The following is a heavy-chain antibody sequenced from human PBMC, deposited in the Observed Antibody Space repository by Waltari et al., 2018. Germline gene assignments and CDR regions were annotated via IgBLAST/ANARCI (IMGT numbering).Heavy chain of an antibody. Sequence: EVQLEESGGGVVQPGGSLRLSCAASGFTFDDFAMHWVRQAPGKGVEWVSLITWDGRSTYYADSVKGRFAISRDNGKDFLYLQMNSLRPEDTALYYCVKEAAGYDSLIANGLDVWGQGTTVTVSS. V-gene: IGHV3-43D*04. CDR3: VKEAAGYDSLIANGLDV. J-gene: IGHJ6*02. CDR2: ITWDGRST. CDR1: GFTFDDFA. D-gene: IGHD3-9*01.